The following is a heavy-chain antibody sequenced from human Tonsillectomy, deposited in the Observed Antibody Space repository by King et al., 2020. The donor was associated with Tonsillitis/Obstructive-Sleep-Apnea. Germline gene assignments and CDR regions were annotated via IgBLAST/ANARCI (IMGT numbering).Heavy chain of an antibody. Sequence: QLQESGPGLVKPSETLSLTCTVSGGSVTSSNYYWGWVRQSPGEGLEWIGTSYYTGSTYYNPSLKSRVTVSVDTSENQFSLKVSSVTAADTAVYYCVRHKNDGYYYYYMDVWGKGTTVTVSS. J-gene: IGHJ6*03. CDR3: VRHKNDGYYYYYMDV. CDR1: GGSVTSSNYY. V-gene: IGHV4-39*01. D-gene: IGHD2/OR15-2a*01. CDR2: SYYTGST.